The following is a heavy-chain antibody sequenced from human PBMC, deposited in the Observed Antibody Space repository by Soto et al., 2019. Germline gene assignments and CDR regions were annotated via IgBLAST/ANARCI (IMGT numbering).Heavy chain of an antibody. CDR3: ARDASTYPYCSGGSCYSGFDP. Sequence: LRLSCAASGFTVSSNYMSWVRQAPGKGLEWVSVIYSGGSTYYADSVKGRFTISRDNSKNTLYLQMNSLRAEDTAVYYCARDASTYPYCSGGSCYSGFDPWGQGTLVTVSS. D-gene: IGHD2-15*01. CDR2: IYSGGST. J-gene: IGHJ5*01. V-gene: IGHV3-53*01. CDR1: GFTVSSNY.